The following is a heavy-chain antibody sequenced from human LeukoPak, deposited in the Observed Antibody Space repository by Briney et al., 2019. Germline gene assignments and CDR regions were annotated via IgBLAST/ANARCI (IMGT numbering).Heavy chain of an antibody. CDR3: AKYSTRETFFGDY. Sequence: GGSLRLSCAASGFTFRNYAMAWVRQAPGKGLEWVSGISAGATRTYYTDSVRGRFTISRDNSENTLYLQMNSLRAEDTAVYYCAKYSTRETFFGDYWGQGTLVTVSS. CDR1: GFTFRNYA. D-gene: IGHD3-3*01. V-gene: IGHV3-23*01. J-gene: IGHJ4*02. CDR2: ISAGATRT.